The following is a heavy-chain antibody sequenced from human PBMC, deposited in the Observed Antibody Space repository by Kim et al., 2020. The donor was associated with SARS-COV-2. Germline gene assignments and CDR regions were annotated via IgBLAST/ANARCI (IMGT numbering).Heavy chain of an antibody. V-gene: IGHV1-8*01. Sequence: APVKVSCKASGYTFTSYDINWVRQATGQGLEWMGWMNPNSGNTGYAQKFQGRVTMTRNTSISTAYMELSSLRSEDTAVYYCASGGYGRGAFDIWGQGTMVTVSS. CDR3: ASGGYGRGAFDI. CDR1: GYTFTSYD. CDR2: MNPNSGNT. J-gene: IGHJ3*02. D-gene: IGHD5-12*01.